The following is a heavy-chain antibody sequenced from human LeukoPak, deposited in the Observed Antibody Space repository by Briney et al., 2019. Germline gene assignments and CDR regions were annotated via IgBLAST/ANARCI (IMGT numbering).Heavy chain of an antibody. CDR2: ISYDGSNK. Sequence: GGSLRLSCTASGFTFGDYAMHWVRQAPGKGLEWVAVISYDGSNKYYADSVKGRFTISRDNSKSTLYLQMNSLRAEDTAVYYCARDPWVVAATVFDYWGQGALVTVSS. V-gene: IGHV3-30-3*01. D-gene: IGHD2-15*01. CDR3: ARDPWVVAATVFDY. CDR1: GFTFGDYA. J-gene: IGHJ4*02.